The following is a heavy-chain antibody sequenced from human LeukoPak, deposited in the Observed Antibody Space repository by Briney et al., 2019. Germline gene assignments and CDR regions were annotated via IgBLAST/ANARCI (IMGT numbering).Heavy chain of an antibody. CDR1: GFTFSDYY. CDR2: ISSSGSTI. J-gene: IGHJ3*02. Sequence: GGSLRLSCAASGFTFSDYYMSWIRQAPGKGLEWVSYISSSGSTIYYADSVKGRFTISGDNAKNSLYLQMNSLRAEDTAVYYCARDLLSYYYDSTGIDIWGQGTMVTVSS. D-gene: IGHD3-22*01. V-gene: IGHV3-11*01. CDR3: ARDLLSYYYDSTGIDI.